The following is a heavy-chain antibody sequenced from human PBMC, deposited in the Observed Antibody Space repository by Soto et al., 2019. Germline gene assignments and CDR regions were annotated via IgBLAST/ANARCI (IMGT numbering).Heavy chain of an antibody. V-gene: IGHV1-18*01. CDR2: ISDFEADA. Sequence: QVQLVQSGTDVKKPGASVKVSCKASGYTYSNYGISWVRQAPGQGLEWMGWISDFEADANYGQKFQGRVTMTIDTSTNTAYMELRRLTSDDTAVYYCVRDSDIWGEACFDPWGQGTLVIVSS. D-gene: IGHD3-16*01. CDR3: VRDSDIWGEACFDP. J-gene: IGHJ5*02. CDR1: GYTYSNYG.